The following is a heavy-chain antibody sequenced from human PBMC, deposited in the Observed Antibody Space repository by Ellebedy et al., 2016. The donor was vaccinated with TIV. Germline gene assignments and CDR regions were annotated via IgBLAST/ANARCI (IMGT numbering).Heavy chain of an antibody. V-gene: IGHV4-59*01. Sequence: MPGGSPRLSCAVSGGFISNYYWTWIRQSPETGLEWIGYIYHSGSNGSNPSLKSRVTISVDTPKNQFSLKLNSVTAADTAVYYCARGAPFPYYFDSWGQGLLVTVSS. CDR1: GGFISNYY. CDR3: ARGAPFPYYFDS. J-gene: IGHJ4*02. CDR2: IYHSGSN.